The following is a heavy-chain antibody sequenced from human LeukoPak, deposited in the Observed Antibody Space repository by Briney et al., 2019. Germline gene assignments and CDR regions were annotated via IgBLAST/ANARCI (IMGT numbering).Heavy chain of an antibody. J-gene: IGHJ4*02. CDR1: GYTFTTYG. Sequence: ASVKVSCKASGYTFTTYGINWVRQAPGQGLEWMGWINTSNGNTNYAQKSQGRVTVTTDTSTTTAYMELRSLRSDDTAVYYCARDKGYGSGKSGYWGQGTLVTVSS. V-gene: IGHV1-18*01. D-gene: IGHD3-10*01. CDR2: INTSNGNT. CDR3: ARDKGYGSGKSGY.